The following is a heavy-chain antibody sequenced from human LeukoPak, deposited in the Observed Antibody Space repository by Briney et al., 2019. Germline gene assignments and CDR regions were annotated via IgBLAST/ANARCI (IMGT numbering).Heavy chain of an antibody. V-gene: IGHV1-69*04. J-gene: IGHJ6*02. CDR2: IIPILGIA. CDR3: ARDRVTIFGVVSNYGMDV. Sequence: SVKVSCKASGGTFSSYAISWVRQAPGQGLEWMGRIIPILGIANYAQKFQGRVTITADKSTSTAYMELSSLRSEDTAVYYCARDRVTIFGVVSNYGMDVWGQGTTVTVSS. CDR1: GGTFSSYA. D-gene: IGHD3-3*01.